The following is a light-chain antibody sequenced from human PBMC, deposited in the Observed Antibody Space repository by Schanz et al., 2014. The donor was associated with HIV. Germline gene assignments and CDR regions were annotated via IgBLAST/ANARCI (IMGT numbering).Light chain of an antibody. Sequence: QSALTQPPSASGSPGQSVTISCSGTSSDVGPYNDVSWYQLRPGKAPQLMIYEVTKRPSGVPDRFSGSKSGNTASLTVSGLQAEDEADYYCSSYAGSNNVIFGGGTKLTVL. J-gene: IGLJ2*01. CDR3: SSYAGSNNVI. CDR2: EVT. CDR1: SSDVGPYND. V-gene: IGLV2-8*01.